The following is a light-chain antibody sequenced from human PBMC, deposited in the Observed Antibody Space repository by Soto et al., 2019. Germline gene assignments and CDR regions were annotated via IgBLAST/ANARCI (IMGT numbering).Light chain of an antibody. Sequence: EIVLTQSPATLSLSPGERATLSCRASQSLSRSLAWYQQKPGQAPRLLIYDASNRATGIPARFSGSVSGTDFALTISSLEPEDFALYYCQHRANWPLTFGGGTKVEIK. CDR3: QHRANWPLT. J-gene: IGKJ4*01. V-gene: IGKV3-11*01. CDR1: QSLSRS. CDR2: DAS.